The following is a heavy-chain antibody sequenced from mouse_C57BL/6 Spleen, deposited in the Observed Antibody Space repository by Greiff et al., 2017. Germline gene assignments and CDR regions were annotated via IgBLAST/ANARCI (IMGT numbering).Heavy chain of an antibody. CDR3: AREDSSGFYAMDY. CDR2: IYPGGGYT. CDR1: GYTFTNYW. Sequence: VQLQQSGAELVRPGTSVKMSCKASGYTFTNYWIGWAKQRPGHGLEWIGDIYPGGGYTNYNEKFKGKATLTEDKSSSTAYMQFSSLTSEDSAIYYCAREDSSGFYAMDYWGQGTSVTVSS. V-gene: IGHV1-63*01. D-gene: IGHD3-2*02. J-gene: IGHJ4*01.